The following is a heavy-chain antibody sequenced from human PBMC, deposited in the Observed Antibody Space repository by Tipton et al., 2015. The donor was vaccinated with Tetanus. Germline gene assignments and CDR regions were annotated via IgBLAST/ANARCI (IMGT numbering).Heavy chain of an antibody. D-gene: IGHD2-2*01. CDR2: IYSGGST. CDR1: GFTVSSNY. J-gene: IGHJ5*02. CDR3: ARDLVGDGWFDP. V-gene: IGHV3-66*01. Sequence: SLRLSCAASGFTVSSNYMSWVRQAPGKGLEWVSVIYSGGSTYYADSVKGRFTISRDNSKNTLYLQMNSLRAEDTAVYYCARDLVGDGWFDPWGQGTLVTVSS.